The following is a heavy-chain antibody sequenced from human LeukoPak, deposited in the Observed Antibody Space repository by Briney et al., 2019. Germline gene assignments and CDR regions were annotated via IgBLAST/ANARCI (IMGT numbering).Heavy chain of an antibody. D-gene: IGHD6-19*01. Sequence: ASVKVSCKASGYTFTSYGISWVRQAPGQGLEWMGWISAYNDNTNYAQKLQGRVTMTTDTSTSTAYMELRSLRSDDTAVYYCARVVGISSGWPNAFDIWGQGTMVTVSS. J-gene: IGHJ3*02. CDR3: ARVVGISSGWPNAFDI. CDR1: GYTFTSYG. V-gene: IGHV1-18*01. CDR2: ISAYNDNT.